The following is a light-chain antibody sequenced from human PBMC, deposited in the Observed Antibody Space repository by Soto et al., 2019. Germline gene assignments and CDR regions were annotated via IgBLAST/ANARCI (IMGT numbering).Light chain of an antibody. CDR3: QQGLT. Sequence: EIVLTQSPGTLSLSPGERATLSCRASQSVPSTYLALYQQKPGQAPRPLIYSATNRATGIRDRFSGSGSGPDFILTIRRLEAEDLAVYYCQQGLTFGGGTKVEIK. J-gene: IGKJ4*01. CDR1: QSVPSTY. V-gene: IGKV3-20*01. CDR2: SAT.